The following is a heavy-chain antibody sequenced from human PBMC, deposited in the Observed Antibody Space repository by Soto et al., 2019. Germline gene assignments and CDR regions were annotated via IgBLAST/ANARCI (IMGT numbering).Heavy chain of an antibody. CDR3: ARFTYDILTGYYRDLNYYYYYMDV. J-gene: IGHJ6*03. CDR2: IWYDGSNK. Sequence: QVQLVESGGGVVQPGRSLRLSCAASGFTFSSYGMHWVRQAPGKGLEWVAVIWYDGSNKYYADSVKGRFTISRDNSKNTLYLQMNSLRAEDTAVYYCARFTYDILTGYYRDLNYYYYYMDVWGKGTTVTVSS. V-gene: IGHV3-33*01. D-gene: IGHD3-9*01. CDR1: GFTFSSYG.